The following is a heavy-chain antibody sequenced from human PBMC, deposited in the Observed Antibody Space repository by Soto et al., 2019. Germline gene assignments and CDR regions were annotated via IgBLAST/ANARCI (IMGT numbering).Heavy chain of an antibody. D-gene: IGHD6-13*01. J-gene: IGHJ6*02. CDR2: INHSGST. V-gene: IGHV4-34*01. CDR1: GGSFSGYY. CDR3: ARGMEGVGKYSSSWYGRSRNNYYYYGMDV. Sequence: SETLSLTCAVYGGSFSGYYWSWIRQPPGKGLEWIGEINHSGSTNYNPSPKSRVTISVDTTKNQFSLKLGSVTAADTAVYYCARGMEGVGKYSSSWYGRSRNNYYYYGMDVWGQGTTVTVSS.